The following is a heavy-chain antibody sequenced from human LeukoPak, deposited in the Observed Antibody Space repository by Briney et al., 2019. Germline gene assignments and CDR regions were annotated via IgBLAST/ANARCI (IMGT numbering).Heavy chain of an antibody. CDR3: ARGDSSSWPTNFDY. CDR2: IYYSGST. V-gene: IGHV4-59*01. D-gene: IGHD6-13*01. J-gene: IGHJ4*02. CDR1: GGSISGYY. Sequence: SETLSLTCTVSGGSISGYYWSWIRQPPGKGLEWIGYIYYSGSTNYNPSLKSRVTISVDTSKNQFSLKLSSVTAADTAVYYCARGDSSSWPTNFDYWGQGTLVTVSS.